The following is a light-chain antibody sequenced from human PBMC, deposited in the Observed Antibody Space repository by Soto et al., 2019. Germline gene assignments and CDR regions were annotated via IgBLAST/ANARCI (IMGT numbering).Light chain of an antibody. J-gene: IGLJ2*01. V-gene: IGLV2-14*03. CDR3: CSYTTTSTFV. CDR1: SSDVGGYDY. Sequence: QSALTQPASVSGSPGQSITISCTGTSSDVGGYDYVSWYQQHPGKVPKLMISEVFRRPSGISDRFSGSKSGNTASLTSSGLQAEDEADYYCCSYTTTSTFVFGGGTKLTVL. CDR2: EVF.